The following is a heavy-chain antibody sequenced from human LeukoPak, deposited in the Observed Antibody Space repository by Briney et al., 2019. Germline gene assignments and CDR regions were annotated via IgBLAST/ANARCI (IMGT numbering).Heavy chain of an antibody. J-gene: IGHJ4*02. CDR2: ISSSGSSI. CDR1: GFTFTSHG. Sequence: GGSLRLSCAASGFTFTSHGMNWVRQAPGKGLEWVSSISSSGSSIYYADSVKGRFTISRDNAKNSLYLQMNSLRAEDTAVYYCARGTAAAKIDYWGQGTLVTVSS. D-gene: IGHD6-13*01. CDR3: ARGTAAAKIDY. V-gene: IGHV3-21*01.